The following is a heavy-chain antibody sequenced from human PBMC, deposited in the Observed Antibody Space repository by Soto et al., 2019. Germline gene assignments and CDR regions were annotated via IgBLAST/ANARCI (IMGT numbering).Heavy chain of an antibody. V-gene: IGHV3-48*01. Sequence: GGSLRLSCVASGFPFSTYNMNWVRQAPGKGLEWLSYISSRSSTIYYADSVKGRFTISRDNAKNSLSLQMNSLRAEDTAVYYCASSVFSHSSGWPTFDDWGQGTLVTVSS. J-gene: IGHJ4*02. CDR3: ASSVFSHSSGWPTFDD. CDR1: GFPFSTYN. CDR2: ISSRSSTI. D-gene: IGHD6-19*01.